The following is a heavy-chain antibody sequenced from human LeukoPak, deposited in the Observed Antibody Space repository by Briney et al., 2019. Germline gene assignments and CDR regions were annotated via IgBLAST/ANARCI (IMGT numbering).Heavy chain of an antibody. CDR2: ISHSGGA. D-gene: IGHD1-26*01. J-gene: IGHJ2*01. Sequence: PSETLSLTCAVYGGSLSSYYWTWVRQPPGKGLEWIGKISHSGGANYSPSLKSRVTISLDTSKNQFSLRLTSVTAADTAVYYCARRVGATAWYFDLWGRGTLVTVSS. CDR1: GGSLSSYY. CDR3: ARRVGATAWYFDL. V-gene: IGHV4-34*01.